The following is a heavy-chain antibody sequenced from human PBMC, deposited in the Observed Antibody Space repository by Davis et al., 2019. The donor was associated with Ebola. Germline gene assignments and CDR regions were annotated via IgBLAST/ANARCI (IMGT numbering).Heavy chain of an antibody. CDR1: GFTFSRYG. CDR3: VRDFFEFSSSSFSDY. J-gene: IGHJ4*02. Sequence: GGSLRLSCEASGFTFSRYGMHWVRQAPGKGPEWLTYIFFDGSETFYADSVKGRFTISRDNSKNTLYLQMGRLRSDDTAMYYCVRDFFEFSSSSFSDYWGQGTLVTVSS. CDR2: IFFDGSET. V-gene: IGHV3-30*03. D-gene: IGHD6-6*01.